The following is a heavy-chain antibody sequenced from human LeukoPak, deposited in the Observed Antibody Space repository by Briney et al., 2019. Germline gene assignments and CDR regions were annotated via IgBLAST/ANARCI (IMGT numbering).Heavy chain of an antibody. V-gene: IGHV1-8*01. Sequence: ASMKVSCKASGYTFTSYDINWVRQATGQGLEWMGWMNPNSGNTGYAQKFQGRVTMTRNTSISTAYMELSSLRSEDTAVYYCAKSSYYYDSSGYYYRNAFDIWGQGTMVTVSS. CDR2: MNPNSGNT. CDR1: GYTFTSYD. CDR3: AKSSYYYDSSGYYYRNAFDI. J-gene: IGHJ3*02. D-gene: IGHD3-22*01.